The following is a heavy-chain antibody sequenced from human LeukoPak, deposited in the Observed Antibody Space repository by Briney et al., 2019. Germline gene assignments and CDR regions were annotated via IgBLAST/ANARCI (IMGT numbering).Heavy chain of an antibody. CDR1: GFTFSNYG. V-gene: IGHV3-30*03. CDR3: ASYSY. J-gene: IGHJ4*02. CDR2: ITNDGRNK. D-gene: IGHD4-11*01. Sequence: PGRSLRLSCAASGFTFSNYGMHWVRQAPGKGLEWVAVITNDGRNKYYADSVKGRFTISRDNSKNTLYLQMNSLRAEDTAVYYCASYSYWGQGTLVTVSS.